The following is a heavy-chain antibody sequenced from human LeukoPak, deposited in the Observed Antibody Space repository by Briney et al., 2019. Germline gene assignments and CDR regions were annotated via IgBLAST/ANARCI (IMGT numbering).Heavy chain of an antibody. V-gene: IGHV4-39*01. D-gene: IGHD5-12*01. CDR3: ASHVDIVATPGY. CDR1: GGSISSSSYY. Sequence: PSETLSLTCTVSGGSISSSSYYWGWIRQPPGKGLEWIGSIYYSGSTYYNPSLKSRVTISVDTSKNQFSLKLSSVTAADTAVYYCASHVDIVATPGYWGQGTLVTVSS. J-gene: IGHJ4*02. CDR2: IYYSGST.